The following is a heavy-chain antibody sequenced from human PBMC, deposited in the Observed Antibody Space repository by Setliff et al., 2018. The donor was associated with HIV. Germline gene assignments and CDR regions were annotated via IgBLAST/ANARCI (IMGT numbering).Heavy chain of an antibody. CDR1: GYSVSSGYY. J-gene: IGHJ5*02. CDR3: ARGVGIGGNWFDP. D-gene: IGHD2-15*01. CDR2: MYYTGTT. V-gene: IGHV4-38-2*01. Sequence: SETLSLTCAVSGYSVSSGYYWAWIRQAPGKGLQWIGQMYYTGTTDYNTSLSSRVTISQDKSRNQFSLKLTSVTATDTAIYYCARGVGIGGNWFDPWGQGIMVTVSS.